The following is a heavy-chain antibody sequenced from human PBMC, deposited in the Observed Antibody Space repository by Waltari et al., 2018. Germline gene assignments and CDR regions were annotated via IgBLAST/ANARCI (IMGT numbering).Heavy chain of an antibody. CDR3: AREDYGSGSYYSISSFDY. D-gene: IGHD3-10*01. J-gene: IGHJ4*02. CDR2: INPNSGGT. CDR1: GYTFTGYY. V-gene: IGHV1-2*02. Sequence: QVQLVQSGAEVKKPGASVKVSCKASGYTFTGYYMHWVRQAPGQGLEWMGWINPNSGGTNYAQKFQGRVTMTRDTSISTAYMELSRLRSDDTAVYYCAREDYGSGSYYSISSFDYWGQGTLVTVSS.